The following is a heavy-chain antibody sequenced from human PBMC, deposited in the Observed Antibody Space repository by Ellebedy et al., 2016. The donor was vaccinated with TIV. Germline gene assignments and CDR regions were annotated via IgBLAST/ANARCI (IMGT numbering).Heavy chain of an antibody. CDR2: IYYTGTT. CDR3: VRLPGATVVTPTDD. J-gene: IGHJ4*02. Sequence: SETLSLTCTVSGGSISSGDSYWSWIRQPPGKGPEWIGYIYYTGTTHYNPSLKSRVTISLDTSKTQFSLKLTSVTAADTAVYYCVRLPGATVVTPTDDWGQGTLVTVSS. D-gene: IGHD4-23*01. CDR1: GGSISSGDSY. V-gene: IGHV4-30-4*01.